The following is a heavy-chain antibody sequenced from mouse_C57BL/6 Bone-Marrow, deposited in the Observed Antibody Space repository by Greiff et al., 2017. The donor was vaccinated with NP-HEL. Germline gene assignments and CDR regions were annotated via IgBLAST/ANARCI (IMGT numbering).Heavy chain of an antibody. D-gene: IGHD4-1*02. CDR3: AGYTASTGTRAMDY. CDR1: GYTFTSYW. J-gene: IGHJ4*01. V-gene: IGHV1-7*01. Sequence: VQLQQSGAELAKPGASVTLSCKASGYTFTSYWMHWVKQRPGQGLEWIGSINPSSGYTKYNQKFKDKATLTADKSSSPAYMQLSSLTYEDSAVFSSAGYTASTGTRAMDYWGQGTAATVSS. CDR2: INPSSGYT.